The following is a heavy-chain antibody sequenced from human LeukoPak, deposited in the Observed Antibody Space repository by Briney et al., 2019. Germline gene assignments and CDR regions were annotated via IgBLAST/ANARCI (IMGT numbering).Heavy chain of an antibody. CDR2: ISYDGSNK. CDR1: GFTFSSYG. Sequence: GRSLRLSCAASGFTFSSYGMHWVRQAPDKGLEWVAVISYDGSNKYYADSVKGRFTISRDNSKNTLYLQMNSLRAEDTAVYYCANDYGDHRTPYYWGRGTLVTVSS. V-gene: IGHV3-30*18. CDR3: ANDYGDHRTPYY. D-gene: IGHD4-17*01. J-gene: IGHJ4*02.